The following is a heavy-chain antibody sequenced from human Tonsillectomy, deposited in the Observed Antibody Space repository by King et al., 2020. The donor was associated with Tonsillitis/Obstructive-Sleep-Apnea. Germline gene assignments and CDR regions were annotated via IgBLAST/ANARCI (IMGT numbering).Heavy chain of an antibody. Sequence: VQLQESGPGLVRPSETLSLTCTVSGGSISSYYWSWIRQPAGKGLEWIGRIYASGTTNYNPSLKSRVTMSVDTSNNQFSLNLISLTAADTAVYYCARTAYGDFFFDYWGQGTLVTVSS. CDR1: GGSISSYY. J-gene: IGHJ4*02. CDR3: ARTAYGDFFFDY. D-gene: IGHD4-17*01. CDR2: IYASGTT. V-gene: IGHV4-4*07.